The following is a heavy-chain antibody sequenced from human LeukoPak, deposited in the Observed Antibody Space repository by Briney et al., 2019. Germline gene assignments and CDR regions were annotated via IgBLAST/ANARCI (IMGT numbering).Heavy chain of an antibody. Sequence: PGRSLRLSCAASGFTFSSYGMHWVRQAPGKGLEWVAVISYDGSNKYYADSVKGRFTISRDNSKNTLYLQMNSLRAEDTAVYYCAKDRHGDFTLLDYWGQGTLVTVSS. J-gene: IGHJ4*02. CDR3: AKDRHGDFTLLDY. CDR1: GFTFSSYG. V-gene: IGHV3-30*18. D-gene: IGHD4-17*01. CDR2: ISYDGSNK.